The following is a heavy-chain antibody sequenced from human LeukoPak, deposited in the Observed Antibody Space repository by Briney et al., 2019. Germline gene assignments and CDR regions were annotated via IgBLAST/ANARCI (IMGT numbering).Heavy chain of an antibody. J-gene: IGHJ4*02. CDR2: IYYSGST. Sequence: KSSETLSLTCTVSGGSVSSNYWSWIRQPPGKGLEWIGYIYYSGSTNYNPSLKSRVTISVDTSKNQFSLKLSSVTAADTAVYYCARDENYDFWSGYGHWGQGTLVTVSS. CDR1: GGSVSSNY. V-gene: IGHV4-59*02. D-gene: IGHD3-3*01. CDR3: ARDENYDFWSGYGH.